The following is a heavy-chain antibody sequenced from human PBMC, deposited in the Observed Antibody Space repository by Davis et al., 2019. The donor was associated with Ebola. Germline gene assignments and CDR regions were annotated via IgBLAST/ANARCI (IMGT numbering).Heavy chain of an antibody. V-gene: IGHV3-30*03. D-gene: IGHD6-13*01. CDR3: ARDVGQYLVSAFDI. Sequence: PGGSPRLSCAASGFTFDDYGMSWVRQAPGKGLEWVALISYDGSIKYYADSVKGRFTISRDNSKNTLSLQMNSLRAEDTAVYYCARDVGQYLVSAFDIWGQGTMVTVSS. J-gene: IGHJ3*02. CDR1: GFTFDDYG. CDR2: ISYDGSIK.